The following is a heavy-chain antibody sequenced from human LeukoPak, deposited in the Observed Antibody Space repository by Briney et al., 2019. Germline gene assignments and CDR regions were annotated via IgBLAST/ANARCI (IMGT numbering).Heavy chain of an antibody. Sequence: SETLSLTXAVYGGSFRGYYWSWIRQPPGKGLEWIGEINHSGSTNYNPSLKSRVTISVDTSKNQFSLKLSSVTAADTAVYYCAKFNGDADYWGQGTLVTVSS. J-gene: IGHJ4*02. CDR3: AKFNGDADY. CDR1: GGSFRGYY. CDR2: INHSGST. D-gene: IGHD2-8*01. V-gene: IGHV4-34*01.